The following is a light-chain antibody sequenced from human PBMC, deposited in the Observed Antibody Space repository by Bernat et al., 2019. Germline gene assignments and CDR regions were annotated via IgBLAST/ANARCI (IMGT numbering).Light chain of an antibody. CDR3: CSYSATAYL. J-gene: IGLJ1*01. CDR2: DVN. V-gene: IGLV2-11*01. Sequence: QSALTQPRSVSGSPGQSVTISCTGSSSDIGGYKYVSWYQQHPGKVPKLIIYDVNERPSGVPDRFSGSKSGNAASLTISGLQADDEADYYCCSYSATAYLFGTGTKVTVL. CDR1: SSDIGGYKY.